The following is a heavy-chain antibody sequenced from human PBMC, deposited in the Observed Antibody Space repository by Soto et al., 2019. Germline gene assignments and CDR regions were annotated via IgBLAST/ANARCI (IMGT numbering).Heavy chain of an antibody. V-gene: IGHV3-23*01. Sequence: EVQLLESGGGLVQPGGSLRLSCAASGFTFSSYALSWVRQAPGKGLEWVSTFTTSGGNTYYADSVKGRFTISRDNSKNTLYLQMNSLRAEDTAVYYCAGRYCTNGVCYTNYYYYMDVWGKGTTVTVSS. CDR2: FTTSGGNT. CDR1: GFTFSSYA. CDR3: AGRYCTNGVCYTNYYYYMDV. D-gene: IGHD2-8*01. J-gene: IGHJ6*03.